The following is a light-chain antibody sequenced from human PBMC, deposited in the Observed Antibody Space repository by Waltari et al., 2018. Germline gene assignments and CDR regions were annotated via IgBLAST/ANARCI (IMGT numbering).Light chain of an antibody. V-gene: IGKV3-11*01. Sequence: EIVLTQSPATLSLYPGDRATLSCRASQSVRNDLAWYQQKPGQAPRLLIYDASNRATGIPARFSGSGSGTDFTLTISSLEPEDFAVYYCQQRSNWPLAFGQGTKLEIK. J-gene: IGKJ2*01. CDR1: QSVRND. CDR2: DAS. CDR3: QQRSNWPLA.